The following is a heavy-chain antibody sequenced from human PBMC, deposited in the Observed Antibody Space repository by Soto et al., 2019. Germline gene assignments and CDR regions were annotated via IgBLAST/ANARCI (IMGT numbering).Heavy chain of an antibody. V-gene: IGHV4-31*03. Sequence: PSETLSLTCTVSGGSINSRGYYWTWIRQHPGKGLEWIGSIYYSGSIHFNPSLKSRLTMLVDTSENQFSLKLTSVTAADTAVYYCARQSESTGYLYGWFDPWGQGTPAPVYS. D-gene: IGHD3-9*01. CDR1: GGSINSRGYY. J-gene: IGHJ5*02. CDR3: ARQSESTGYLYGWFDP. CDR2: IYYSGSI.